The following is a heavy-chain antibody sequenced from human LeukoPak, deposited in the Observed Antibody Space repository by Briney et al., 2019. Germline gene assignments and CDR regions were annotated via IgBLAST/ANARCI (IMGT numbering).Heavy chain of an antibody. CDR2: ISGSGGST. CDR3: AKAPYGAGSYYFDY. CDR1: GFTFSSYA. V-gene: IGHV3-23*01. J-gene: IGHJ4*02. D-gene: IGHD4-17*01. Sequence: GGSLRLSCAASGFTFSSYAMGWVRQAPGKGLEWVSAISGSGGSTYYADSVKGRFTISRDNSMNTLYLQMNSLRAEDTAVYYCAKAPYGAGSYYFDYWGQGTLVTVSS.